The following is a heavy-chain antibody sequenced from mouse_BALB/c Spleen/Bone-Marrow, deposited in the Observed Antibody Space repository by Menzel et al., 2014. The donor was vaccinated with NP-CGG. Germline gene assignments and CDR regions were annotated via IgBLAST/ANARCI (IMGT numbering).Heavy chain of an antibody. CDR2: INPNNGGT. D-gene: IGHD2-3*01. CDR3: ARRVTSRYAMYY. V-gene: IGHV1-18*01. CDR1: GYTFTEYT. J-gene: IGHJ4*01. Sequence: VQLQQSGPELVKTGASVKISCKTSGYTFTEYTMHWVKRSHGKSLEWVGGINPNNGGTSYNQKFKGKATLTVDKSSSTAYMELRSLTSEDSAVYYCARRVTSRYAMYYWGQGTSVTVSS.